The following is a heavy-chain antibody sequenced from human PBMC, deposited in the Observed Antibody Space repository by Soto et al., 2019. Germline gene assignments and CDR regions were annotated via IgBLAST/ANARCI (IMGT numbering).Heavy chain of an antibody. V-gene: IGHV1-2*02. CDR1: GDSFNDYY. Sequence: ASVKVSCKTSGDSFNDYYIHWVRQAPGQGLEWLGWINPNGGVTRYAQKFQGRVTVTRDTSIRTVYMELSSLRSDDTAVYYCARESGGATATLDYYYFYMDVWGKGTTVTVSS. CDR2: INPNGGVT. J-gene: IGHJ6*03. D-gene: IGHD5-12*01. CDR3: ARESGGATATLDYYYFYMDV.